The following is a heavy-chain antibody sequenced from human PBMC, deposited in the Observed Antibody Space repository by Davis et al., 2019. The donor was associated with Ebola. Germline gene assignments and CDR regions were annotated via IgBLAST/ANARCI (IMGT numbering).Heavy chain of an antibody. J-gene: IGHJ6*02. CDR3: ARRFIAPRFLVVYGMDV. V-gene: IGHV3-48*01. CDR2: ISSSSSTI. Sequence: GGSLRLSCAASGFTFSSYSMNWVRQAPGKGLEWVSYISSSSSTIYYADSVKGRFTISRDNAKNSLYLQMNSLRAEDTAVYYCARRFIAPRFLVVYGMDVWGQGTTVTVSS. D-gene: IGHD6-6*01. CDR1: GFTFSSYS.